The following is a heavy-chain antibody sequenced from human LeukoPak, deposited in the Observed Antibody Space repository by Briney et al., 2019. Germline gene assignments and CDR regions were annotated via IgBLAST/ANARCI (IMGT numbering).Heavy chain of an antibody. CDR2: ISAYNGNT. J-gene: IGHJ5*02. D-gene: IGHD1-26*01. Sequence: GASVKVSCKASGYTFTSYGISWVRQAPGQGLEWMGWISAYNGNTNYAQKLQGRVTMTTDTSTSTAYMELRSLRSDDTAVYYCARDAKAKWELQRWFDPWGQGTLVTVSS. CDR1: GYTFTSYG. V-gene: IGHV1-18*01. CDR3: ARDAKAKWELQRWFDP.